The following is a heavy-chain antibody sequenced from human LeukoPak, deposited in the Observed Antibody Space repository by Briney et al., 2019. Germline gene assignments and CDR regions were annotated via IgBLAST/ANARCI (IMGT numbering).Heavy chain of an antibody. CDR2: FDPEDGET. Sequence: ASVKVSCKVSGYTLTELSMHWVRQAPGKGLEWMGGFDPEDGETIYAQKFQGRVTMTEDTSTDTAYMELSRLRSDDTAVYYCARVGSWGTGNWFDPWGQGTLVTVSS. D-gene: IGHD2-15*01. V-gene: IGHV1-24*01. CDR1: GYTLTELS. J-gene: IGHJ5*02. CDR3: ARVGSWGTGNWFDP.